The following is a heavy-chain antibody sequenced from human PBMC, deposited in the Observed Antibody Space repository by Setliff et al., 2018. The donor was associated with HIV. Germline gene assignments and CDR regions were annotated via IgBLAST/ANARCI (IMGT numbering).Heavy chain of an antibody. CDR3: AKDYTPTFWEYNWFDL. CDR1: GFTFSSYA. D-gene: IGHD3-3*01. J-gene: IGHJ5*02. Sequence: GGSLRLSCAASGFTFSSYAMSWVRQAPGKGLEWVSAISGSGGSTYYADSVKGRFTISRDNSKNTMFLQMNNLRAEDTAFYYCAKDYTPTFWEYNWFDLWGQGTLVTVSS. CDR2: ISGSGGST. V-gene: IGHV3-23*01.